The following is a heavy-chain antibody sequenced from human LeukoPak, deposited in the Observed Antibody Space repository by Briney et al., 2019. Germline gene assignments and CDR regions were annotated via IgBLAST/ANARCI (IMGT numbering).Heavy chain of an antibody. D-gene: IGHD1-26*01. J-gene: IGHJ4*02. CDR2: INPNSGGT. CDR3: ASTLTSGSYSFDY. Sequence: ASVKVSCKASGYTFTGYYMHWVRQAPEQGLEWMGWINPNSGGTNYAQKFRGRVTMTRDTSISTAYMELSRLRSDDTAVYYCASTLTSGSYSFDYRGQGTLVTVSP. CDR1: GYTFTGYY. V-gene: IGHV1-2*02.